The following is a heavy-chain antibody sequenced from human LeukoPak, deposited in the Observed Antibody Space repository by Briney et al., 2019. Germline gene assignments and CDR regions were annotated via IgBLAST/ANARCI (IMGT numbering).Heavy chain of an antibody. Sequence: GGSLRLSCAASGFTFSSYLMSWVRQAPGKGLEWVANIKQDGSEKYYVDSVRGRFTISRDNAKNSLYLQLNSLRVGDTAVYYCARGCSYGSTGTYWGQGTLVTVSS. J-gene: IGHJ4*02. CDR1: GFTFSSYL. D-gene: IGHD5-18*01. V-gene: IGHV3-7*01. CDR3: ARGCSYGSTGTY. CDR2: IKQDGSEK.